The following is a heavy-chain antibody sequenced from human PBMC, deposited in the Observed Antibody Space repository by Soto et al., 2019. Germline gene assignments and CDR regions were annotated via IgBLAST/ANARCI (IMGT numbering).Heavy chain of an antibody. D-gene: IGHD3-22*01. CDR1: GGTFSSYA. J-gene: IGHJ4*02. CDR2: IIPIFGTA. CDR3: ARERGPMYYYDSSASPFDY. V-gene: IGHV1-69*12. Sequence: QVQLVQSGAEVKKPGSSVKVSCKASGGTFSSYAISWVRQAPGQGLEWMGGIIPIFGTANYAQKFQGRVTITADESTSTAYKELSSLRSEDTAVYYCARERGPMYYYDSSASPFDYWGQGTLVTVSS.